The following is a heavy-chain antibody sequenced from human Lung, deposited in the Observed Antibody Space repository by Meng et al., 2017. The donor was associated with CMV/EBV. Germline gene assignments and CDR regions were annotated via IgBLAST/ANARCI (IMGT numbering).Heavy chain of an antibody. J-gene: IGHJ3*01. CDR3: ARVQFLETANDAFDL. Sequence: ASVXVSXKASGGTFSGYAISWVRHAPGQGLEWMVWIHPYTGDTNYAQKFQGRVIMTRDMSINTVYMELSRLRSDDTAVYYCARVQFLETANDAFDLWGHGXMVTVSS. V-gene: IGHV1-2*02. CDR2: IHPYTGDT. CDR1: GGTFSGYA. D-gene: IGHD2-21*01.